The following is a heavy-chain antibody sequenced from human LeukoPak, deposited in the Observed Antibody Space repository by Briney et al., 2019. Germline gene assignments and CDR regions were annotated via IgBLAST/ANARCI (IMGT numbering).Heavy chain of an antibody. CDR2: IWYDGSNK. CDR3: ARGGGDGYNSNYFGY. V-gene: IGHV3-33*01. D-gene: IGHD5-24*01. J-gene: IGHJ4*02. Sequence: GGSLRLSCAASGFSFSNYGMHWVRQAPGKGLEWVGVIWYDGSNKYYGDSVKGRFTISRDNSENTLYLQVSSLRAEDTAVYHCARGGGDGYNSNYFGYWGQGTLVTVSS. CDR1: GFSFSNYG.